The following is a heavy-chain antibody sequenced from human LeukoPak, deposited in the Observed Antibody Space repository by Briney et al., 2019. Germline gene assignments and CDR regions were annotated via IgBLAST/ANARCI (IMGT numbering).Heavy chain of an antibody. V-gene: IGHV3-7*01. D-gene: IGHD3-22*01. CDR1: GFTFTNDF. Sequence: GGSLRLSCAASGFTFTNDFMTWVRQAPGKGLEWVANMKVDGSDIHYVDSVKGRFTISSNNARNSLYLQMNTLRVEDTAVYYCARDPPSPPYYYDSSGSRGWWGQGTLVTVSS. CDR2: MKVDGSDI. J-gene: IGHJ4*02. CDR3: ARDPPSPPYYYDSSGSRGW.